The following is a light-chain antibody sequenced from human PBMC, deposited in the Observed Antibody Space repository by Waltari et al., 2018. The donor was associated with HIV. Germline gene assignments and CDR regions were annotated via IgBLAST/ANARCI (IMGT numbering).Light chain of an antibody. J-gene: IGKJ2*01. V-gene: IGKV3-11*01. Sequence: EIVFTQSPATLSLSPGARATLSCRASQSVSSYLAWYQQKPGQAPRLLIYDASNRATGIPDRFSGSGSGTDFTLTISSLEPEDFAVYYCQQRSNWPRYTFGQGTKLEIK. CDR3: QQRSNWPRYT. CDR1: QSVSSY. CDR2: DAS.